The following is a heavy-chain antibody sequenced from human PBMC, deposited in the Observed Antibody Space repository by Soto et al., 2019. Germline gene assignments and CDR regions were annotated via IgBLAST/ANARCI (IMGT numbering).Heavy chain of an antibody. CDR3: TDTSVSGNSSWDY. CDR2: IRSEADGGTT. Sequence: GGSLRLSCAGSGFIFSDAWMNWVLQAPGKGLEWVGRIRSEADGGTTDYAAPVEGRFTISRDDSKNTLFLQMNSLKIDDTAVYYCTDTSVSGNSSWDYWGQGTLVTVSS. D-gene: IGHD6-13*01. J-gene: IGHJ4*02. V-gene: IGHV3-15*07. CDR1: GFIFSDAW.